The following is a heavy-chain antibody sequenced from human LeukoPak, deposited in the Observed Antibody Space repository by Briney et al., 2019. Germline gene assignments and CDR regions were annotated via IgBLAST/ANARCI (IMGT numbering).Heavy chain of an antibody. J-gene: IGHJ3*02. CDR3: ARDRNSGSSLDI. Sequence: ASVRVSCKASGYTFTGYYIHWVRQAPGQGLEWMGWIYPYSGDTNYAQNFQGRVTMTRDTSISTAYMELSSLKSDDTAVYYCARDRNSGSSLDIWGQGTMLAVSS. D-gene: IGHD6-6*01. CDR2: IYPYSGDT. V-gene: IGHV1-2*02. CDR1: GYTFTGYY.